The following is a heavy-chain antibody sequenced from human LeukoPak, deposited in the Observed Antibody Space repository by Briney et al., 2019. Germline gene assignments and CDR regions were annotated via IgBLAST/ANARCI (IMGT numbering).Heavy chain of an antibody. D-gene: IGHD3-22*01. CDR3: ARVTTMIDNWFDP. CDR2: IYYSGST. Sequence: SDTLSLTCTVSGGSISSGGYYWSWIRQHPGRGLEWIGYIYYSGSTYYNPSLKSRVTISVDTSKNQFSLKLSSVTAADTAVYYYARVTTMIDNWFDPWGQGTLVTVSS. V-gene: IGHV4-31*03. J-gene: IGHJ5*02. CDR1: GGSISSGGYY.